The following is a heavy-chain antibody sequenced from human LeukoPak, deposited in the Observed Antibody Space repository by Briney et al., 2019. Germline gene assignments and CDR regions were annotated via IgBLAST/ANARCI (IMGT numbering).Heavy chain of an antibody. CDR2: IRYDGSNK. CDR1: GFTFSSYG. CDR3: AKDPGYYGPGLNWFDR. J-gene: IGHJ5*02. Sequence: PGGSLRLSCAASGFTFSSYGMHWVRQAPGKGLEWVAVIRYDGSNKYYADSVKGRFTISRDNSKNTLYLQMNSLRAEDTAVYYCAKDPGYYGPGLNWFDRCSQATLVTVSS. V-gene: IGHV3-30*02. D-gene: IGHD3-10*01.